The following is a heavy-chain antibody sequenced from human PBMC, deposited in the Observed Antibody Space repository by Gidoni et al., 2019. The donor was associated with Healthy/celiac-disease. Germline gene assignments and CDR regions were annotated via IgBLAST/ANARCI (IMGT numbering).Heavy chain of an antibody. CDR3: ARAAEYDFWSGYSGSLDY. J-gene: IGHJ4*02. CDR2: IWYDGSNK. D-gene: IGHD3-3*01. CDR1: GFPFSRYG. Sequence: QVQLVESGGGVVQPGRSLGLSCAASGFPFSRYGMHWVRQAPGKGLGWVAVIWYDGSNKYYADSVKGRFTISRDNSKNTLYLQMNSLRAEDTAVYYCARAAEYDFWSGYSGSLDYWGQGTLVTVSS. V-gene: IGHV3-33*01.